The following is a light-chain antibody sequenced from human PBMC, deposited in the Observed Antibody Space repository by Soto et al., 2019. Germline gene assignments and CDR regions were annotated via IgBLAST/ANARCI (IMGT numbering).Light chain of an antibody. Sequence: SALTWPPSVSGYPGQTVTSSCTGTSSDDGSYNRFSWYQQPPGTAPKLMSYGFSNRPSGVPDRCSGSKSGNTASLTISGLQAEDEADYYCSLYTSSRGVFGTGTKVTVL. CDR2: GFS. CDR3: SLYTSSRGV. V-gene: IGLV2-18*01. J-gene: IGLJ1*01. CDR1: SSDDGSYNR.